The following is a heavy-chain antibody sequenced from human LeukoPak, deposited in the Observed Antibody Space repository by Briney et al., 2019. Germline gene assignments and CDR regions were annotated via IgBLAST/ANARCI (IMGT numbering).Heavy chain of an antibody. D-gene: IGHD3-22*01. CDR2: IYPGDSDT. V-gene: IGHV5-51*01. CDR3: ARHGPVNLPYCDSSGFDY. CDR1: GYSFTSYW. J-gene: IGHJ4*02. Sequence: GESLKISCKGSGYSFTSYWIGWVRQMPGKGLEWMGIIYPGDSDTRYSPSFQGQVTISADKSISTAYLQWSSLKASDTAMYYCARHGPVNLPYCDSSGFDYWGQGTLVTVSS.